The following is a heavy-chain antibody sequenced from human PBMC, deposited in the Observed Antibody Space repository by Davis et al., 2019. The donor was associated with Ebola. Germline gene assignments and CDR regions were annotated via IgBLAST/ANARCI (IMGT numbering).Heavy chain of an antibody. J-gene: IGHJ6*02. V-gene: IGHV4-34*01. CDR3: ARGPIAAAGTYYYYYGMDV. CDR2: INHSGST. CDR1: AGSFSGYY. D-gene: IGHD6-13*01. Sequence: MPSETLSLTCAVYAGSFSGYYWSWIRPPPGKGLEWIGEINHSGSTNYNPSLKSRVTISVDTSKNQFSLKLSSVTAADTAVYYCARGPIAAAGTYYYYYGMDVWGQGTTVTVSS.